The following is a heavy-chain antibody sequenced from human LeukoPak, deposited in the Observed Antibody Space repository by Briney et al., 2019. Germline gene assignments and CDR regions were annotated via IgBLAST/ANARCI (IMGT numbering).Heavy chain of an antibody. CDR3: ARGELSPWLASFDY. CDR2: INHSGST. D-gene: IGHD6-19*01. V-gene: IGHV4-34*01. J-gene: IGHJ4*02. CDR1: GGSFSGYY. Sequence: PSETLSLTCAVYGGSFSGYYWSWIRQPPGKGLEWIGEINHSGSTNYNPSLKSRVTISVDTSKSQFSLKLSSVTAADMAVYYCARGELSPWLASFDYWGQGTLVTVSS.